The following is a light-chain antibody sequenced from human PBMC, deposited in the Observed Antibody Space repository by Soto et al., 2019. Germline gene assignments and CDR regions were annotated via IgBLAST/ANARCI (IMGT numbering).Light chain of an antibody. CDR2: DVN. V-gene: IGLV2-14*03. Sequence: QSALTQPASVSGSPGQLIAISCTGTSSDVGGYNYVSWYQQHPGKAPKLMIYDVNNRPSGVSNRFSGSKSGNTASLTISGLQAEDEADYYCCSYTTSSTYVFGTGTKVTVL. J-gene: IGLJ1*01. CDR3: CSYTTSSTYV. CDR1: SSDVGGYNY.